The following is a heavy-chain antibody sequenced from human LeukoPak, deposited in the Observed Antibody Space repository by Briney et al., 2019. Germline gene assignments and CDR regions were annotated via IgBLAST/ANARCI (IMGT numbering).Heavy chain of an antibody. CDR3: ARELVVPAAIGWFDP. V-gene: IGHV4-61*02. Sequence: SQTLSLTCTVSGGSISSGSYYWSWIRQPAGKGLEWIGRIYTSGSTHYNPSLKSRVTLSVETSKNQFSLKLSSMTAADTAVYYCARELVVPAAIGWFDPWGQGTLVTVSS. D-gene: IGHD2-2*02. CDR2: IYTSGST. J-gene: IGHJ5*02. CDR1: GGSISSGSYY.